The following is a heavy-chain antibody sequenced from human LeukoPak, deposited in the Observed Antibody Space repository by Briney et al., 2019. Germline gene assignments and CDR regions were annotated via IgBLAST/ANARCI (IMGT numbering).Heavy chain of an antibody. Sequence: SETLSLTCTVSRGTISDYYWSWIRQPPGKGLEWIAYMYNSGSTNYNPSLNSRVTISIDTSKNQYSLKLSSLTAADTAVYYCARSYSNPSLDWFDPWGQGTLVTVSS. J-gene: IGHJ5*02. D-gene: IGHD4-11*01. CDR2: MYNSGST. CDR1: RGTISDYY. V-gene: IGHV4-59*01. CDR3: ARSYSNPSLDWFDP.